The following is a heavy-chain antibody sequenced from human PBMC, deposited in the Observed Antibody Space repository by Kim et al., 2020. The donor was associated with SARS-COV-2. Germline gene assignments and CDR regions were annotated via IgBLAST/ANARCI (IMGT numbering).Heavy chain of an antibody. Sequence: GRFTISRDNAKNTLYLQMNSLRAEDTAVYYCAKDLHSYCSGGSGYTPFDYWGQGTLVTVSS. V-gene: IGHV3-23*01. J-gene: IGHJ4*02. CDR3: AKDLHSYCSGGSGYTPFDY. D-gene: IGHD2-15*01.